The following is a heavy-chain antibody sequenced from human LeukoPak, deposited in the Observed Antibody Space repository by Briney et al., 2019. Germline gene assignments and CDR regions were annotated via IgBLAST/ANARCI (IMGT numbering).Heavy chain of an antibody. J-gene: IGHJ4*02. V-gene: IGHV4-39*07. CDR1: GGSISSSSYY. D-gene: IGHD5-24*01. CDR2: IDHSGST. Sequence: NPSETLSLTCTVSGGSISSSSYYWGWIRQPPGKGLEWIGEIDHSGSTNYNPSLKSRVTISVDTSKNQFSLKLSSVTAADTAVYYCARLNRGWLQTIYFDYWGQGTLVTVSS. CDR3: ARLNRGWLQTIYFDY.